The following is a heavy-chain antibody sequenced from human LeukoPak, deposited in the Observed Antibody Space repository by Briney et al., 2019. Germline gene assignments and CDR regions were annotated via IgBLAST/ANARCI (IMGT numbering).Heavy chain of an antibody. CDR2: INHSGST. D-gene: IGHD2-2*01. CDR3: ARGGGYCSSTSCPVADY. J-gene: IGHJ4*02. V-gene: IGHV4-34*01. Sequence: PSETLSLTCAVYGGSFSGYYWSWIRQPPGKGLEWIGEINHSGSTNYNPSFKSRVTISVDTSKNQFSLKLSSVTAADTAVYYCARGGGYCSSTSCPVADYWGQGTLVTVSS. CDR1: GGSFSGYY.